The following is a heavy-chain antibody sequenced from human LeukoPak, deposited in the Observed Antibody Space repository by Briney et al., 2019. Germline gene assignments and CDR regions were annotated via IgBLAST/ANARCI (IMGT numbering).Heavy chain of an antibody. V-gene: IGHV3-9*01. J-gene: IGHJ3*02. D-gene: IGHD1-26*01. CDR3: AKDRSGSYYDAFDI. Sequence: PGRSLRLSCAASGFTFDDYAMHWVRQAPGKGLEWVSGISWNSGSIGYADSVKGRFTISGDNAKNSLYLQMNSLRAEDTALYYCAKDRSGSYYDAFDIWGQGTMVTVSS. CDR2: ISWNSGSI. CDR1: GFTFDDYA.